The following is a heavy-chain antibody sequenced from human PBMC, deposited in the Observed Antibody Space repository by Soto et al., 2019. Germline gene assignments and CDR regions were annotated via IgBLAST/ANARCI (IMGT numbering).Heavy chain of an antibody. CDR1: GYTFTSYY. V-gene: IGHV1-46*04. J-gene: IGHJ3*02. CDR3: ARETTVGAFDI. D-gene: IGHD4-17*01. CDR2: INPSGGDT. Sequence: GPSVKVSCKASGYTFTSYYMHWVRQAPGQGLEWMGIINPSGGDTYYPDSVKGRFTISRDNSKNTLYLQMNSLRAEDTALYYCARETTVGAFDIWGQGTMVTVSS.